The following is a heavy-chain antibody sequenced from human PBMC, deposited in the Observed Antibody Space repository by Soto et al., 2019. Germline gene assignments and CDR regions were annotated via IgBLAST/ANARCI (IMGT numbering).Heavy chain of an antibody. CDR1: GYTFTSYA. CDR2: INAGNGNT. CDR3: AREPYSGSYMVDWFDP. Sequence: QVQLVQSGAEVKKPGASVKVSCKASGYTFTSYAMHWVRQAPGQRLEGMGWINAGNGNTKYSQKFQGRVTITRDKSESTAYMELSSLRSEDTAVYYWAREPYSGSYMVDWFDPWGQGTLVTVSS. D-gene: IGHD1-26*01. J-gene: IGHJ5*02. V-gene: IGHV1-3*01.